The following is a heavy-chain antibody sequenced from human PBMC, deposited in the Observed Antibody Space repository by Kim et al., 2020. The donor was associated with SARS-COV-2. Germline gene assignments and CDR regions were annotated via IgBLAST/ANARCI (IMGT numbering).Heavy chain of an antibody. J-gene: IGHJ6*02. Sequence: ASVKVSCKVSGYTLTELSMHWVRQAPGKGLEWMGGFDPEDGETIYAQKFQGRVTMTEDTSTDTAYMELSSLRSEDTAVYYCATDLKDTAMVYYGMDVWGQGTTVTVSS. CDR2: FDPEDGET. D-gene: IGHD5-18*01. CDR1: GYTLTELS. V-gene: IGHV1-24*01. CDR3: ATDLKDTAMVYYGMDV.